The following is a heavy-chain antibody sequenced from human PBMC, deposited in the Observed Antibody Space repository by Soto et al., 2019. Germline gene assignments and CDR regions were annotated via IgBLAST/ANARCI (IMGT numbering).Heavy chain of an antibody. CDR1: GGSISSGGYC. D-gene: IGHD5-18*01. V-gene: IGHV4-31*03. Sequence: SETLSLTCTVSGGSISSGGYCWSWIRQHAGKGLEWIGYIYYSGSTYYNPSLKSRVTISVDTSKNQFSLKLSSVTAADTAVYYCARDCRIQLRPFFDYWGQGTLVTVSS. CDR3: ARDCRIQLRPFFDY. CDR2: IYYSGST. J-gene: IGHJ4*02.